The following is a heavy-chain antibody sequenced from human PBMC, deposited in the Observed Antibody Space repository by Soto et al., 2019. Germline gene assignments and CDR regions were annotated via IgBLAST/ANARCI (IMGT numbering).Heavy chain of an antibody. CDR1: GYTLTELS. D-gene: IGHD2-21*01. Sequence: QVQLVQSGAEVKKPGASVKVSCKVSGYTLTELSMHWVRQAPGKGREWMGGFDPEDGDTIYAQKFKGRVTMTEEPSTDASYMDLSGLRSDVTAVYYCAIELRTRRDCYNWREYYYYYYGMDVWGQGTTVTVSS. CDR2: FDPEDGDT. V-gene: IGHV1-24*01. J-gene: IGHJ6*02. CDR3: AIELRTRRDCYNWREYYYYYYGMDV.